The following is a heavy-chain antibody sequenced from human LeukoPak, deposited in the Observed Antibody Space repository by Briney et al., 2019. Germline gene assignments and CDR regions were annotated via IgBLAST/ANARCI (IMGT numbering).Heavy chain of an antibody. CDR3: ARSRGGGWYDY. V-gene: IGHV5-10-1*01. D-gene: IGHD6-19*01. CDR2: IDPSDSYT. J-gene: IGHJ4*02. CDR1: GYIFTTYW. Sequence: WESLKISCRGSGYIFTTYWITWVRQMPGKGLEWMGRIDPSDSYTNYSPSFQGHVTISADKSIITAYLQWSSLKASDTAMYYCARSRGGGWYDYWGQGTPGAVSS.